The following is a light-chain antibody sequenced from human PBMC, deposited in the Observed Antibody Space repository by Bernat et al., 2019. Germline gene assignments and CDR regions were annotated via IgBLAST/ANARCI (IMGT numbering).Light chain of an antibody. CDR1: RSDVGRYKY. J-gene: IGLJ1*01. V-gene: IGLV2-14*03. Sequence: QSALTQPASVAGSPGQSITIPCTGTRSDVGRYKYVSWYQQYPGKAPKLLIYDVSNRPSGVSSRFSGSKSGNTASLTISGLQAEDYADYYCSSFTTPDTYVFGTGTEVTVL. CDR2: DVS. CDR3: SSFTTPDTYV.